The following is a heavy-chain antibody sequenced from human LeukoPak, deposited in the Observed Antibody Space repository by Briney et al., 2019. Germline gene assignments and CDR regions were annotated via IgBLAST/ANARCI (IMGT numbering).Heavy chain of an antibody. CDR2: ISAYNGDT. CDR1: GYTFTSHG. V-gene: IGHV1-18*01. D-gene: IGHD3-3*01. CDR3: ARDPSNTSGYYAYLDY. J-gene: IGHJ4*02. Sequence: SVKGSCTASGYTFTSHGISWVRQSPGQGLEWMGWISAYNGDTKYAQKTQGRVTMTTDASTSTAYMELRSLRSDDTAVYYCARDPSNTSGYYAYLDYWCQGTLVTVSS.